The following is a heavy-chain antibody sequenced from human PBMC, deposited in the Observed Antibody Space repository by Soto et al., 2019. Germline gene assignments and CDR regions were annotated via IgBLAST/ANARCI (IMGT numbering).Heavy chain of an antibody. D-gene: IGHD7-27*01. CDR2: MSTSGADT. J-gene: IGHJ2*01. CDR1: EYSFSSFE. Sequence: QLVESGGGLIQTGGSMRLSCIGSEYSFSSFEMNWVRQAPGKGLEWVSYMSTSGADTKYADSVKGRFTVSRDNSKNSLFLQMDSLRADDTAIYYCARTLGNWYFDLWGRGTLVTVSS. CDR3: ARTLGNWYFDL. V-gene: IGHV3-48*03.